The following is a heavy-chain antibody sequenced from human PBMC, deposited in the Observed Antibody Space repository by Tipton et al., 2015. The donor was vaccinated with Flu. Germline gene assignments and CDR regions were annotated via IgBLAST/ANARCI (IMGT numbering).Heavy chain of an antibody. CDR2: ISSDGTYK. V-gene: IGHV3-30*18. Sequence: SLRLSCVAYGFTFTTYGMNWVRQAPGKGLEWVTSISSDGTYKHYADSVRGRFTISRDNSKNTVSLEMNGLRPEDTAVYYCAKDMTPGARPRLFDYWGQGTLGIGSS. J-gene: IGHJ4*02. CDR1: GFTFTTYG. D-gene: IGHD1-26*01. CDR3: AKDMTPGARPRLFDY.